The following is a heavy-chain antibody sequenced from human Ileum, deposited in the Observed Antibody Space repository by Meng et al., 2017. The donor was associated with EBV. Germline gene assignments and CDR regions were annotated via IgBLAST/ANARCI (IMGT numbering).Heavy chain of an antibody. Sequence: QVQLGQSGSGLKKPGAAAKVSCTASGYIFTSDAINWVRQTPGHGLEWMGWINTNTGKPMYAQGFTGRFVFSLDNSINTAYLQINSLQSDDTAVYYCARGSNWFDRWGQGTLVTVSS. V-gene: IGHV7-4-1*02. CDR2: INTNTGKP. J-gene: IGHJ5*02. CDR1: GYIFTSDA. CDR3: ARGSNWFDR.